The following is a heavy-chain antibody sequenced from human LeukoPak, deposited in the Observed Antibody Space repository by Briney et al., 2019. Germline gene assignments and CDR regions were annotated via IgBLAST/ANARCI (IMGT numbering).Heavy chain of an antibody. CDR3: ARVGGYSSSWYFVDP. Sequence: SETLSLTCTVSGYSISSGYYWGWFRQPPGKGLEWIGSIYHSGSTYYNPSLKSRVTISVDTSKNQFSLKLSSVTAADTAVYYCARVGGYSSSWYFVDPWGQGTLVTVSS. CDR1: GYSISSGYY. V-gene: IGHV4-38-2*02. CDR2: IYHSGST. D-gene: IGHD6-13*01. J-gene: IGHJ5*02.